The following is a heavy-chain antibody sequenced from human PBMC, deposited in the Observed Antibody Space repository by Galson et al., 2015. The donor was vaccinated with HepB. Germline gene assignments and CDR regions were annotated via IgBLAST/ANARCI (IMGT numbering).Heavy chain of an antibody. J-gene: IGHJ4*02. D-gene: IGHD2-21*01. CDR2: ISYDGSNK. CDR1: GFTFSSYA. Sequence: SLRLSCAASGFTFSSYAMHWVRQAPGKGLEWVAVISYDGSNKYYADSVKGRFTISRDNSKNTLYLQMNSLRAEDTAVYYCAREEYSSSSFDYWGQGTLVTVSS. V-gene: IGHV3-30-3*01. CDR3: AREEYSSSSFDY.